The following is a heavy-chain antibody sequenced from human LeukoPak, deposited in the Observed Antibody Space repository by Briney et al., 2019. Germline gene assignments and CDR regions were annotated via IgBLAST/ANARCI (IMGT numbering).Heavy chain of an antibody. V-gene: IGHV1-46*01. D-gene: IGHD3-16*01. J-gene: IGHJ4*02. CDR1: GYTFTSYY. CDR3: ATSVGGTEVAY. CDR2: INPSGGST. Sequence: SVKVSCKASGYTFTSYYIHWVRQAPGQGPEWMGIINPSGGSTNYAQKFQGRVTMTRDTSTSTVYMELSGLRSEDTAVYYCATSVGGTEVAYWGQGTLVTVSS.